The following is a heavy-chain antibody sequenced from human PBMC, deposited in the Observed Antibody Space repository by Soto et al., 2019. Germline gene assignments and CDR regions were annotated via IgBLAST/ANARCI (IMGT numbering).Heavy chain of an antibody. V-gene: IGHV3-33*01. CDR1: GFTFSSYG. D-gene: IGHD3-16*02. J-gene: IGHJ2*01. CDR2: IWYDGSNK. CDR3: ARYTPFVRYFDL. Sequence: GGSLRLSCAASGFTFSSYGMHWFRQAPGKGLEWVAVIWYDGSNKYYADSVKGRFTISRDNSKNTLYLQMNSLRAEDTAVYYCARYTPFVRYFDLWGRGTLVTVSS.